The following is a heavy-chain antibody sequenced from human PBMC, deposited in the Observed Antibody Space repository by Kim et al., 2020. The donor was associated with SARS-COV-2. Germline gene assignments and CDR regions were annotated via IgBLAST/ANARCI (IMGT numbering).Heavy chain of an antibody. CDR1: GGSISSGSYY. CDR2: IYTSGST. CDR3: ARQPTVLRYFDDYPNYYYYGMDV. V-gene: IGHV4-61*02. D-gene: IGHD3-9*01. Sequence: SETLSLTCTVSGGSISSGSYYWSWIRQPAGKGLEWIGRIYTSGSTNYNPSLKSRVTISVDTSKNQFSLKLSSVTAADTAVYYCARQPTVLRYFDDYPNYYYYGMDVWGQGTTVTVSS. J-gene: IGHJ6*02.